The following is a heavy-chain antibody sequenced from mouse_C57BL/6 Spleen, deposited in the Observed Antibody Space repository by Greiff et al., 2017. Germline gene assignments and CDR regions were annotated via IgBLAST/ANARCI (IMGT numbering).Heavy chain of an antibody. CDR1: GFSLTSYG. J-gene: IGHJ4*01. Sequence: QVQLKESGPGLVAPSQSLSITCTVSGFSLTSYGVHWVRQPPGKGLEWLVVIWSDGSTTYNSALKSRLSISKDNSKSQVFLKINSLQTDDTARYYCAKHRIKNYYGSSYGYAMEYWGQGTSVTVAS. D-gene: IGHD1-1*01. CDR3: AKHRIKNYYGSSYGYAMEY. V-gene: IGHV2-6-1*01. CDR2: IWSDGST.